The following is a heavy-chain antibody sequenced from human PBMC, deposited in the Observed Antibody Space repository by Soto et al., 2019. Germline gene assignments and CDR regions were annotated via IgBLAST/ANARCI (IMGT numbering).Heavy chain of an antibody. V-gene: IGHV4-59*01. J-gene: IGHJ5*02. D-gene: IGHD2-21*02. CDR2: IYYNGDT. CDR3: ARVVTAIQDWFDP. Sequence: SETLSLTCTVSGGSISTYYWSWIRQPPGKGLEWIAYIYYNGDTIYNPSLKSRVTISIDTSKNQFSMKLNSVTTADTAVYYCARVVTAIQDWFDPWGQGTLVTVSS. CDR1: GGSISTYY.